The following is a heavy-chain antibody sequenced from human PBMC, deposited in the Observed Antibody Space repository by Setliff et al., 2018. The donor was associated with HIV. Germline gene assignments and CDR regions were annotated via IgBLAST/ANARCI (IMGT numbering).Heavy chain of an antibody. J-gene: IGHJ4*02. Sequence: PSETLSLTCTVSGGSISSGGYYWSWIRQHPGKGLEWIGYIYYSGSTYYNPSLKSRLTISVDTSKSQFSLRLTSVTAADTAIYYCARQVSIPGVAITPVDYWGQGALVTVSS. V-gene: IGHV4-30-4*08. D-gene: IGHD5-12*01. CDR3: ARQVSIPGVAITPVDY. CDR2: IYYSGST. CDR1: GGSISSGGYY.